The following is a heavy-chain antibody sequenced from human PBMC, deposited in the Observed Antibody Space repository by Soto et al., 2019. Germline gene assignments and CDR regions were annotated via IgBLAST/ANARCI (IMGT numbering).Heavy chain of an antibody. CDR3: ARGVRRPSSWYSDY. CDR1: GFTFTDYA. D-gene: IGHD6-13*01. V-gene: IGHV3-23*01. J-gene: IGHJ4*02. CDR2: ISASGGNT. Sequence: LRLSCATSGFTFTDYAISWVRQAPGKGLEWVSAISASGGNTYYADSVKGQFTISRDNSKNTLYLQMNGLKAADTAVYYCARGVRRPSSWYSDYWGQGTLVTVSS.